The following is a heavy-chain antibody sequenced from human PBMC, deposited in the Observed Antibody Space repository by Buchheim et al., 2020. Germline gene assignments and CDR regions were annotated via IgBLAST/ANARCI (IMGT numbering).Heavy chain of an antibody. Sequence: QVQLVQSGAEVKKPGASVKVSCKASGYTFTGYYMHWVRQAPGQGLEWMGRINPNSGGTNYAQKFQGRVTMTRDTSISTAYMELSRLRSDDTAVYYCARELLIRDFWSGIYYYYGMDVWGQGTT. CDR2: INPNSGGT. J-gene: IGHJ6*02. CDR1: GYTFTGYY. CDR3: ARELLIRDFWSGIYYYYGMDV. V-gene: IGHV1-2*06. D-gene: IGHD3-3*01.